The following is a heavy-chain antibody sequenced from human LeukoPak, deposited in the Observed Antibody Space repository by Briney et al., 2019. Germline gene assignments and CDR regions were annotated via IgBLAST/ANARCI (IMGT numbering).Heavy chain of an antibody. CDR1: GGSISSSSYY. CDR2: IYYSGST. D-gene: IGHD2-2*01. Sequence: SETLSLTCTVSGGSISSSSYYWGWIRQPPGKGLEWIGSIYYSGSTNYNPSLKSRVTMSVDTSKNQFSLKLSSVTAADTAVYYCARSVGSSAAMNYLDFDYWGQGTLVTVSS. CDR3: ARSVGSSAAMNYLDFDY. J-gene: IGHJ4*02. V-gene: IGHV4-39*07.